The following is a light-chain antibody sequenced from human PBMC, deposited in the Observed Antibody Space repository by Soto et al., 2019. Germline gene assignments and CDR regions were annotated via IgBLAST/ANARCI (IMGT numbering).Light chain of an antibody. Sequence: EIVLTQYPGTLSLAPGERATLSCRASQSVSSSNLAWYHQKPGQAPRLLIYSASTRATGIPARFSGSGSGTEFTLTINSLQSEDFAVYYCQQYNDWPRTFGQGTKVDI. CDR3: QQYNDWPRT. CDR1: QSVSSSN. V-gene: IGKV3-15*01. J-gene: IGKJ1*01. CDR2: SAS.